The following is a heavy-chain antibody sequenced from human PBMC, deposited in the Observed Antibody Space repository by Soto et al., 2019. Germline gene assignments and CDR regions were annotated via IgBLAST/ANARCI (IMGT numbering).Heavy chain of an antibody. CDR3: ARDFFGVVGANKYNWFDP. D-gene: IGHD1-26*01. J-gene: IGHJ5*02. CDR1: GYTFTSYD. Sequence: ASEKVSCKASGYTFTSYDINWVRQATGQGLEWMGRINPNGGNTSYAQKFQGRVTMTTDTSTSTAYMELRSLRSDDTAVYYCARDFFGVVGANKYNWFDPWGQGTLVTVSS. V-gene: IGHV1-8*01. CDR2: INPNGGNT.